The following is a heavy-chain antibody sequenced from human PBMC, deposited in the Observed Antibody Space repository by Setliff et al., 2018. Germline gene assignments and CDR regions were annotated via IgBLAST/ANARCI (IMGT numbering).Heavy chain of an antibody. Sequence: SATLSLTCTVSGGSISSGGYYWRWIRQHPGKGLEWIGYIYYSGSTYHNPSLKSRVTISVDTSKNQFSLRLNSATAADTAVYYCARLRGAFDYWGQGTLVTVSS. J-gene: IGHJ4*02. CDR1: GGSISSGGYY. CDR3: ARLRGAFDY. CDR2: IYYSGST. D-gene: IGHD3-16*01. V-gene: IGHV4-31*03.